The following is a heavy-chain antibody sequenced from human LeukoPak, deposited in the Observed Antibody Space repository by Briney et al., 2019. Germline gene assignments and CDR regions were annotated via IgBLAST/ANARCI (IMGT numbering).Heavy chain of an antibody. CDR1: GFTFCSYA. Sequence: GGSLRLSCAASGFTFCSYAMSCVRQAPGRGLEWVSAISGSGGSTYYADSVKGRFTISRDNSKTTLYLQMNSLRAEDTAVYYCAKVIVGATRGHFDYWGQGTLVTVSS. J-gene: IGHJ4*02. V-gene: IGHV3-23*01. CDR3: AKVIVGATRGHFDY. D-gene: IGHD1-26*01. CDR2: ISGSGGST.